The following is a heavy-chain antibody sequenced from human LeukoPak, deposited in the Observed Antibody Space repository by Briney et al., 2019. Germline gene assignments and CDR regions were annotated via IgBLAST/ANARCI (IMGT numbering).Heavy chain of an antibody. V-gene: IGHV4-59*01. D-gene: IGHD3-22*01. CDR2: IYYSGSA. Sequence: SETLSLTCIVSNGSINSYYWSWIRQPPGKGLEWIGYIYYSGSAYYNPSLRSRVTISVDTSQSQFSLNLSSVTAADTAVYYCARTYDSSGYSAFHIWGQGTMVTVSS. CDR3: ARTYDSSGYSAFHI. CDR1: NGSINSYY. J-gene: IGHJ3*02.